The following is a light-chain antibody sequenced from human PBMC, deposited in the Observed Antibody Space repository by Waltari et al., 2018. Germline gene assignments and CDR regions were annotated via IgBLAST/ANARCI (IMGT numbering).Light chain of an antibody. Sequence: AIRMTQSPSSFSASTGDRVTITCRASQGISSYLAWYQQKPGQATKLLIYAASTLQSGVPSRFSGSGSGTDFTLTISCLQSEDFATYYCQQYYSYPPVTFGGGTKVEIK. CDR1: QGISSY. V-gene: IGKV1-8*01. J-gene: IGKJ4*01. CDR2: AAS. CDR3: QQYYSYPPVT.